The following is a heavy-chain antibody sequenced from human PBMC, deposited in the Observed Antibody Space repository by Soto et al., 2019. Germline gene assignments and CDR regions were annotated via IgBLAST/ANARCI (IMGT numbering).Heavy chain of an antibody. J-gene: IGHJ3*02. CDR2: LVGSGDPI. V-gene: IGHV3-23*01. CDR3: AKDAIANNGIWEPFDM. Sequence: EVQLFESGGGLVQPGGSLRLSCAASGFNFTAYAMSWVRQAPGKGLEWVSGLVGSGDPIFYAASVRGRFTVSRDNSKNTLFLQMSSLRADDTAIYYCAKDAIANNGIWEPFDMWGRGTGVTVSS. CDR1: GFNFTAYA. D-gene: IGHD2-8*01.